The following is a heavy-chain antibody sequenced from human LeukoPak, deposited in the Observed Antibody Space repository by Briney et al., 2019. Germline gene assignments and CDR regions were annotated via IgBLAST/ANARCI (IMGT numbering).Heavy chain of an antibody. CDR3: ANNGNTFDI. Sequence: GGSLRLSCAASGFTFSSYGVHWVRQAPGKGLEWVSFIRYDGTSKFYADSVKGRFTISRDNSKNTLYLQMNSLRAEDTAVYYCANNGNTFDIWGQGTTVTVSS. CDR2: IRYDGTSK. V-gene: IGHV3-30*02. D-gene: IGHD2/OR15-2a*01. J-gene: IGHJ3*02. CDR1: GFTFSSYG.